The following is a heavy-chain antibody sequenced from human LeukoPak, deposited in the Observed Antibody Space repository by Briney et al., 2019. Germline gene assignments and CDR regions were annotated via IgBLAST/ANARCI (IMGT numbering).Heavy chain of an antibody. CDR1: GFTFSTYW. D-gene: IGHD4-23*01. V-gene: IGHV3-74*01. CDR3: AKDIYAGSWPNDY. J-gene: IGHJ4*02. Sequence: PGGSLRLSCAASGFTFSTYWMHWVRQAPGKGLVWVSRIHADGSRTTYADSVKGRFTISRDNAKNTVYLQMLSLRAEDTAAYYCAKDIYAGSWPNDYWGQGTLVTVSS. CDR2: IHADGSRT.